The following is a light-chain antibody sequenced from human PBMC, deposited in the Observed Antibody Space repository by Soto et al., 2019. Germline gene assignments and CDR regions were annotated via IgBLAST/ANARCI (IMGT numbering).Light chain of an antibody. V-gene: IGKV3-15*01. Sequence: EIVMTQSPATLSVSPGERVTLSCRASQSVFSSLAWYQQKPGQAPRLLIYGAATRATGIPARFSGSGSGTDFTLTISSLQSEDFAVYFCQQYNTWPAFGRGTKV. J-gene: IGKJ1*01. CDR1: QSVFSS. CDR2: GAA. CDR3: QQYNTWPA.